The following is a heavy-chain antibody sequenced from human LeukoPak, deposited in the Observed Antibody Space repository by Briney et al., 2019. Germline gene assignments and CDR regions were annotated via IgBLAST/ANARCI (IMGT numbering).Heavy chain of an antibody. J-gene: IGHJ6*02. CDR3: ARERWTRAVADYHYYGLDV. CDR1: GFTFSSYG. Sequence: PGGSLRLSCAASGFTFSSYGMHWVRQAPGRGPEWVAHIKQDGSEKYYLDSVKGRFTISRDNAKNSLYLQMSSLRAEDTAVYYCARERWTRAVADYHYYGLDVWGQGTTVTVSS. V-gene: IGHV3-7*03. CDR2: IKQDGSEK. D-gene: IGHD6-13*01.